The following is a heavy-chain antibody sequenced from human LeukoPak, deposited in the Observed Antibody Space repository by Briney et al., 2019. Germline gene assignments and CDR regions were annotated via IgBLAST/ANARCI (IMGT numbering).Heavy chain of an antibody. CDR2: ISGSGGST. V-gene: IGHV3-23*01. Sequence: GGSLRLSCAASGFTFSSYAMSWVRQAPGQGLEWVSAISGSGGSTYYAESVKGRFTISRDNSTNTLYMEMDSLRAEDTAVYYFAKDGRFAPAGWFDPCGQGTLVTVSS. J-gene: IGHJ5*02. CDR3: AKDGRFAPAGWFDP. D-gene: IGHD3-16*01. CDR1: GFTFSSYA.